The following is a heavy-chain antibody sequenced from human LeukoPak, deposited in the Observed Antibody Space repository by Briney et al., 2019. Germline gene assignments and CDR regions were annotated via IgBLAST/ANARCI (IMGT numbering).Heavy chain of an antibody. V-gene: IGHV3-33*06. CDR2: IWYDGSNK. CDR3: ANGGNDYGDYSLDY. Sequence: QPGGSLRLSCAASGFTFSSYGMHWVRQAPGKGLEWVAVIWYDGSNKYYADSVKGRFTISRDNSKSTLYLQMNSLRAEDTAVYYCANGGNDYGDYSLDYWGQGTLVTVSS. D-gene: IGHD4-17*01. J-gene: IGHJ4*02. CDR1: GFTFSSYG.